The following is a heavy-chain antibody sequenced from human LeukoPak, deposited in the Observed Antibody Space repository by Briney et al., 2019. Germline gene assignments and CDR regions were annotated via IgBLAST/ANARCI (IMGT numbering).Heavy chain of an antibody. CDR2: IKQDGSKK. Sequence: GGSLRLSCVASGFPFSSYWMTWVRQAPGKGLEWVANIKQDGSKKSYADSVEGRFTISRDNAKNSLYLQMNSLRAEDTAIYYCTRVGYIDKGIDYWGQGTLVTVSS. CDR3: TRVGYIDKGIDY. D-gene: IGHD5-24*01. J-gene: IGHJ4*02. V-gene: IGHV3-7*04. CDR1: GFPFSSYW.